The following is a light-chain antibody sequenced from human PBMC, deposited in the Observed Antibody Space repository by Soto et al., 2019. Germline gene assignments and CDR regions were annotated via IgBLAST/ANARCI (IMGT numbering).Light chain of an antibody. CDR3: EQSNNWPYT. CDR1: QSVSHN. CDR2: GAS. Sequence: EIVMTQSPATLSVSPGERATLSCRASQSVSHNLAWYQQKPGQAPRLLFYGASTRATGIPARFSGSGSGTDFTLTISRLQSEDFEVYYCEQSNNWPYTFGQGTKLEIK. V-gene: IGKV3-15*01. J-gene: IGKJ2*01.